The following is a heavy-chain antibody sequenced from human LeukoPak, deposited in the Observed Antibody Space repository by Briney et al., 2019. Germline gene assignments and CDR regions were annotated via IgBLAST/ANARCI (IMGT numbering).Heavy chain of an antibody. Sequence: GGSLRLSCAASGFTFSSYAMHWVRQAPGKGLEWVAVISYHGSNKYYADSVRGRFTISRDNSKNTLYLQMNSLRAEDTAVYYCARWFRSGSSWARYYFDYWGQGTLVTVSS. CDR1: GFTFSSYA. J-gene: IGHJ4*02. D-gene: IGHD6-6*01. V-gene: IGHV3-30*04. CDR3: ARWFRSGSSWARYYFDY. CDR2: ISYHGSNK.